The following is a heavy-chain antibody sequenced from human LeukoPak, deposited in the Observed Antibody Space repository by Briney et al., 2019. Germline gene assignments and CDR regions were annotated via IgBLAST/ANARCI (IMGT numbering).Heavy chain of an antibody. D-gene: IGHD3-22*01. CDR1: GGSFSGYY. CDR2: INHSGST. Sequence: SETLSLTCAVYGGSFSGYYWSWIRQPPGKGLEWIGEINHSGSTNYNPSLKSRVTISVDTSKNQFSLKLSSVTAADTAVYYCARVSAYYYDSNGYFYYFDYWGQGTLVAVSS. V-gene: IGHV4-34*01. CDR3: ARVSAYYYDSNGYFYYFDY. J-gene: IGHJ4*02.